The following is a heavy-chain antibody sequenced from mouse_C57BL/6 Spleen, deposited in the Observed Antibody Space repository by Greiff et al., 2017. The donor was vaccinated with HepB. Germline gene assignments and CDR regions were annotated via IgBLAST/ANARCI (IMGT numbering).Heavy chain of an antibody. D-gene: IGHD1-1*01. J-gene: IGHJ2*01. Sequence: EVQLVESGGGLVKPGGSLKLSCAASGFTFSDYGMHWVRQAPEKGLEWVAYISSGSSTIYYADTLKGRFTISRDNAKNTLFLQMTSLRSEDTAMYYCASGYYYGRSYEWVYGGWGQGATVTV. CDR1: GFTFSDYG. CDR2: ISSGSSTI. CDR3: ASGYYYGRSYEWVYGG. V-gene: IGHV5-17*01.